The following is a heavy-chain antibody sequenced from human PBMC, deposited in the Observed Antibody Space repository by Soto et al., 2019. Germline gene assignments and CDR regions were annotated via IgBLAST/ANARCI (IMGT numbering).Heavy chain of an antibody. J-gene: IGHJ4*02. D-gene: IGHD3-10*01. Sequence: SGPTLVNPTQTLTLTCTFSGFSLSTSRMCVSWIRQPPGKALEWLALIDWDDDKYYSTSLKTRLTISKDTSKNQVVLTMTNMDPVDTATYYCARGVGDLLWKARPYYFDYWGQGTLVTVSS. V-gene: IGHV2-70*01. CDR3: ARGVGDLLWKARPYYFDY. CDR1: GFSLSTSRMC. CDR2: IDWDDDK.